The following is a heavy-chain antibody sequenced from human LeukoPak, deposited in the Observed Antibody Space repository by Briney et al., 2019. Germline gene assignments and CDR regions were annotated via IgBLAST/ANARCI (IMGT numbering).Heavy chain of an antibody. V-gene: IGHV1-2*06. J-gene: IGHJ4*02. Sequence: ASVKVPCKASGYTFTGYYMHWVRQAPGQGLEWMGRINPNSGGTNYAQKFQGRVTMTRDTSISTAYMELSRLRSDDTAVYYCARDLEVRGVINFFDYWGQGTLVTVSS. CDR2: INPNSGGT. D-gene: IGHD3-10*01. CDR1: GYTFTGYY. CDR3: ARDLEVRGVINFFDY.